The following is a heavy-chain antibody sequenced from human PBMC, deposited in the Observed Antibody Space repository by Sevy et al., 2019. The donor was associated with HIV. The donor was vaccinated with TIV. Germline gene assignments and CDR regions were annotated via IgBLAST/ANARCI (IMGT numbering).Heavy chain of an antibody. D-gene: IGHD3-10*01. J-gene: IGHJ6*02. V-gene: IGHV3-48*01. CDR3: ARDGRRGYDMDV. CDR1: GFTYGTHS. Sequence: GGSLRLSCAASGFTYGTHSMNWVRQAPGKGLEWVSYISGGSRTIYYADSLKGRFTISRDNAKNSLSLQMNSLRVEDTAVYYCARDGRRGYDMDVWGQGTTVTVSS. CDR2: ISGGSRTI.